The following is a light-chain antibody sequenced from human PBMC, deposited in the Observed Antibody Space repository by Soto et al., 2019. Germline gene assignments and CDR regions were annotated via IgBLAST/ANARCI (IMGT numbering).Light chain of an antibody. J-gene: IGKJ4*01. CDR2: AAS. CDR1: QDISTW. Sequence: DIQMTQSPSSVSASVRDRVTITCRASQDISTWVAWYQQKPGKAPKLLISAASTLQSGVPRRFSGSGSGTDFTLIISSLQPEDFATYFCQQGDSFPFTFGGGTKVQIK. V-gene: IGKV1-12*01. CDR3: QQGDSFPFT.